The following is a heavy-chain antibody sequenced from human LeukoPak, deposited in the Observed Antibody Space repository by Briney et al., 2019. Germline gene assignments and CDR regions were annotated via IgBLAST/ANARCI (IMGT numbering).Heavy chain of an antibody. CDR3: ARVETLQDAFDI. J-gene: IGHJ3*02. D-gene: IGHD5-24*01. CDR2: TYYRSKWYN. V-gene: IGHV6-1*01. CDR1: GDSVSSNSAA. Sequence: SQTLSLTRAISGDSVSSNSAAWNWIRQSPSRGLELLGRTYYRSKWYNDYAVSVKSRITINPDTSKNQFSLQLNSVTPEDTAVYYCARVETLQDAFDIWGQGTMVTVSS.